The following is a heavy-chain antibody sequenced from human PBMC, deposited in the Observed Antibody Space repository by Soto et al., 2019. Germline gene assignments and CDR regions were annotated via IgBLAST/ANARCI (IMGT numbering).Heavy chain of an antibody. CDR3: AREGSYHDFDY. CDR1: GYTFTSYG. D-gene: IGHD3-16*02. V-gene: IGHV1-18*01. Sequence: VKVSCKASGYTFTSYGISWVRQAPGQGLAWMGWISGYNGDTNYAQKFQGRVTLTTDTSTSTAYLEVMTLRSDDTAVYYCAREGSYHDFDYWGLGTLVTVSS. CDR2: ISGYNGDT. J-gene: IGHJ4*02.